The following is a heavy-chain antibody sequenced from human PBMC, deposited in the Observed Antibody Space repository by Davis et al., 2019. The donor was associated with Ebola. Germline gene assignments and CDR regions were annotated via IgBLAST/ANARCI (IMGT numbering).Heavy chain of an antibody. Sequence: MPSETLSLTCPVSGGSINDFTYYWGWIRQPPGKGLEYIGSIYYRGSTYYNPSLKSRVTISVDTSKNQFSLKLSSVTAADTAVYYCARGGYGGYRAYDYWGQGTLVTVSS. CDR3: ARGGYGGYRAYDY. J-gene: IGHJ4*02. CDR2: IYYRGST. D-gene: IGHD5-12*01. CDR1: GGSINDFTYY. V-gene: IGHV4-39*01.